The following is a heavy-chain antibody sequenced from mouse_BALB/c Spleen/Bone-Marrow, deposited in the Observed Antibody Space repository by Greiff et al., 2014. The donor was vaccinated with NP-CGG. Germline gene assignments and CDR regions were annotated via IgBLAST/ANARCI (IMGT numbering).Heavy chain of an antibody. Sequence: QVQLQQPGAELVKPGAPVKLSCKASGYTLPNNSINWVQQSHPRGLAWVGRIGPSDSETHYNQKFKDKATLTVDKSSSTAYIQLSSLTSEDSAVYYCARALGDGYYYAMDYWGQGTSVTVSS. J-gene: IGHJ4*01. V-gene: IGHV1-74*01. D-gene: IGHD2-3*01. CDR3: ARALGDGYYYAMDY. CDR1: GYTLPNNS. CDR2: IGPSDSET.